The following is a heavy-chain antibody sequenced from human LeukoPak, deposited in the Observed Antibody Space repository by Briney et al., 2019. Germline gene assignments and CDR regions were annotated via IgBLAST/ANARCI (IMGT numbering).Heavy chain of an antibody. CDR1: GFTFSSYA. CDR2: ISYDGSNK. V-gene: IGHV3-30-3*01. CDR3: AKAQQQLHFRHFDL. Sequence: GGSLRLSCAASGFTFSSYAMHWVRQAPGKGLGWVAVISYDGSNKYYADSVKGRFTISRDNSKNTLYLQMNSLRAEDTAVYYCAKAQQQLHFRHFDLWGRGTLVTVSS. D-gene: IGHD6-13*01. J-gene: IGHJ2*01.